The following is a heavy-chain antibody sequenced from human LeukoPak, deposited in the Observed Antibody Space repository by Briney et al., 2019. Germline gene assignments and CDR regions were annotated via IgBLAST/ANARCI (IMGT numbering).Heavy chain of an antibody. V-gene: IGHV4-61*02. J-gene: IGHJ6*03. D-gene: IGHD3-10*01. CDR1: GGSISSGSYH. Sequence: PSETLSLTCTVSGGSISSGSYHWSWIRQPAGKGLEWIGRIYTSGSTNYNPSLKSRVTIPVDTSKNQFSLKLSSVTAADTAVYYCASGIAGQRYYYYYYMDVWGKGTTVTVSS. CDR2: IYTSGST. CDR3: ASGIAGQRYYYYYYMDV.